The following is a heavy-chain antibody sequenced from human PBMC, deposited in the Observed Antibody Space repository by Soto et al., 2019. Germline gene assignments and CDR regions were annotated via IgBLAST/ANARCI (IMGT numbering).Heavy chain of an antibody. V-gene: IGHV3-23*01. CDR3: AKRPPYYYDSSGLVDY. D-gene: IGHD3-22*01. CDR2: ISGSGGST. CDR1: GFTFSSYA. J-gene: IGHJ4*02. Sequence: PGGSLRLSCAASGFTFSSYAMSWVRQAPGKGLEWVSAISGSGGSTYYADSVKGRFTISRDNSKNTLYLQMNSLRAEDTAVYYCAKRPPYYYDSSGLVDYWGQGTLVTVSS.